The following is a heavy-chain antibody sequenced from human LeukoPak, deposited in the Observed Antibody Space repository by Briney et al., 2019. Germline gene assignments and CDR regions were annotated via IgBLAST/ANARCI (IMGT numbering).Heavy chain of an antibody. CDR1: GYSISSGYY. Sequence: SETLSLTCTVSGYSISSGYYWGWLRQPPGKGLEWIGSIYHSGSTYYNPSLKSRVTISVDTSKNQFSLKLSSVTAADTAVYYCAGYSYALSTFDYWGQGTLVTVSS. CDR2: IYHSGST. CDR3: AGYSYALSTFDY. V-gene: IGHV4-38-2*02. J-gene: IGHJ4*02. D-gene: IGHD5-18*01.